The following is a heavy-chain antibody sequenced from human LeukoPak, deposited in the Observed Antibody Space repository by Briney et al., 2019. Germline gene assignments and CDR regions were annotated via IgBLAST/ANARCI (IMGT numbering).Heavy chain of an antibody. V-gene: IGHV1-46*03. Sequence: ASVKVSCEASGYTFTSYYMHWVRQAPGQGLEWMGIINPSGGSTSYAQKFQGRVTMTRDTSTSTVYMELSSLRSEDTAVYYCARDPTGDCSSTSCLNWFDPWGQGTLVTVSS. CDR3: ARDPTGDCSSTSCLNWFDP. CDR1: GYTFTSYY. J-gene: IGHJ5*02. CDR2: INPSGGST. D-gene: IGHD2-2*01.